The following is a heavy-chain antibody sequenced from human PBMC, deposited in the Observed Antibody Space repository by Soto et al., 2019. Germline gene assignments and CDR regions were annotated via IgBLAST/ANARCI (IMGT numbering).Heavy chain of an antibody. CDR3: AKDQAAAESDDAFDI. V-gene: IGHV4-30-2*01. Sequence: PSETLSLTCAVSGGSISSGGYSWSWIRQPPGKGLEWIGYIYHSGSTYYNPSLKSRVTISVDRSKNQFSLKLSSVTAADTAVYYCAKDQAAAESDDAFDIWGQGTMVTVSS. D-gene: IGHD6-13*01. CDR1: GGSISSGGYS. J-gene: IGHJ3*02. CDR2: IYHSGST.